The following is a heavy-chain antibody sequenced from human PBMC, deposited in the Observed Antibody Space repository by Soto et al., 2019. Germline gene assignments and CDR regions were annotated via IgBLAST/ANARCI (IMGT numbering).Heavy chain of an antibody. D-gene: IGHD6-19*01. CDR2: TYYRSKWYN. J-gene: IGHJ3*02. CDR1: GDSVSSNSAA. V-gene: IGHV6-1*01. CDR3: ARHKQWLVHFGAFDI. Sequence: SQTLSLTCVISGDSVSSNSAAWNWIRQSPSRGLEWLGRTYYRSKWYNDYAVSVKSRITINPDTSKNQFSLQLNSATPEDTAVYYCARHKQWLVHFGAFDIWGQGTMVTVSS.